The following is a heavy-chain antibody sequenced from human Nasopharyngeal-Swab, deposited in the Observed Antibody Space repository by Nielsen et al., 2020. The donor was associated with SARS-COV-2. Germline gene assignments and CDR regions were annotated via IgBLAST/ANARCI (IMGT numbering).Heavy chain of an antibody. D-gene: IGHD5-18*01. Sequence: GESLKISCVASGFTFSSYSLNWFRQAPGKGLEWVSAITSSSGYKYYADSVKGRFTISRDDGKNTLYLQMSSLRAEDTAIYYCTRMFLGFSYGKIDYWGQGTLVTVSS. CDR1: GFTFSSYS. J-gene: IGHJ4*02. CDR2: ITSSSGYK. CDR3: TRMFLGFSYGKIDY. V-gene: IGHV3-21*01.